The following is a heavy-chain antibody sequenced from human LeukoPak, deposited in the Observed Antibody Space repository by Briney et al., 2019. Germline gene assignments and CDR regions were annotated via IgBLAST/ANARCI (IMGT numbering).Heavy chain of an antibody. Sequence: ASVKVSCKASGYTFTSYGISWVRQAPGQGLEWMGRISAYNGNTNYAQKLQGRVTMTTDTSTSTAYMELRSLRSDDTAVYYCARGPPVVVITIGYYYYGMDVWGQGTTVTVSS. D-gene: IGHD3-22*01. CDR1: GYTFTSYG. V-gene: IGHV1-18*01. CDR3: ARGPPVVVITIGYYYYGMDV. CDR2: ISAYNGNT. J-gene: IGHJ6*02.